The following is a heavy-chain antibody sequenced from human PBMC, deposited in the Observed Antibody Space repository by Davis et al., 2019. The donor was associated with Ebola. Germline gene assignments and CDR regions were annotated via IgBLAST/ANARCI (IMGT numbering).Heavy chain of an antibody. CDR3: ARGLGFLEWLSPPFGVARDYYGMDV. CDR2: INAGNGNT. J-gene: IGHJ6*02. Sequence: ASVKVSCKASGYTFTSYAMHWVRQAPGQRFEWMGWINAGNGNTKYSQKFQGRVTITRDTSASTAYMELSSLRSEDTAVYYCARGLGFLEWLSPPFGVARDYYGMDVWGQGTTVTVSS. V-gene: IGHV1-3*01. D-gene: IGHD3-3*02. CDR1: GYTFTSYA.